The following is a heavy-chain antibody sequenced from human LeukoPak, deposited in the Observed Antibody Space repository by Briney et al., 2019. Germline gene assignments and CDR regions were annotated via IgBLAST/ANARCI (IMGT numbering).Heavy chain of an antibody. J-gene: IGHJ4*02. V-gene: IGHV3-21*01. CDR3: AREAWQYDSSGLNDY. Sequence: GGSLRLSCAASGFAFSSFNMNWVRQSPGKGLEWVASISSSSTYIYYAESVEGRFTISRDNAKNSLYLQMNSLRAEDTAVYYCAREAWQYDSSGLNDYWGQGTLVTVSS. D-gene: IGHD3-22*01. CDR2: ISSSSTYI. CDR1: GFAFSSFN.